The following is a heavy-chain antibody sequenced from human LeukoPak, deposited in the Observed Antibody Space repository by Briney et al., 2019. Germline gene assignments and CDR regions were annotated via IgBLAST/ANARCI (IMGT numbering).Heavy chain of an antibody. CDR2: INAGNGNT. CDR3: SCYIAVAGTELELDY. Sequence: GASVKVSCKASGYTFTSYAMHWVRQAPGQGPEWMGWINAGNGNTKYSQKFQGRVTITRDTSASTAYMELSSLRSEDTAVYYCSCYIAVAGTELELDYWGQGTLVTVSS. D-gene: IGHD6-19*01. CDR1: GYTFTSYA. J-gene: IGHJ4*02. V-gene: IGHV1-3*01.